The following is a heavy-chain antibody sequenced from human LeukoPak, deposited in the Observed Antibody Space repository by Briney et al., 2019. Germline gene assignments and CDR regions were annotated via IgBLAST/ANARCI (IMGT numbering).Heavy chain of an antibody. V-gene: IGHV3-23*01. CDR2: ISGSGGST. D-gene: IGHD1-1*01. CDR3: AKPPPGTKPPAEYFQH. CDR1: GFTFSSYA. J-gene: IGHJ1*01. Sequence: PGGSLRLSCAASGFTFSSYAMSWVRQAPGKGLEWVSAISGSGGSTYYADSVEGRFTISRDNSKNTLYLQMNSLRAEDTAVYYCAKPPPGTKPPAEYFQHWGQGTLVTVSS.